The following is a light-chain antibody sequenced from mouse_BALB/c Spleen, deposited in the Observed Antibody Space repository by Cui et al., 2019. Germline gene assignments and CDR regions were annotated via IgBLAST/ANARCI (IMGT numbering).Light chain of an antibody. V-gene: IGKV4-55*01. CDR1: SSVSY. CDR2: DTS. Sequence: QIVLTQSPAIMSASPGERVTMTCSASSSVSYMYWYQQKPGSSPRLLIYDTSNLASGVPVRCSGSGSGTSYSLTISRMEAEDAATYDCQQWSSYPPTWTFGGGTKMEIK. CDR3: QQWSSYPPTWT. J-gene: IGKJ1*01.